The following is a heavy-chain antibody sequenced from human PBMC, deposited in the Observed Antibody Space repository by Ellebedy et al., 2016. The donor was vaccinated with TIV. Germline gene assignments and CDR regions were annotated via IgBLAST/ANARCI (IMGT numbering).Heavy chain of an antibody. CDR1: GFTFSSYW. D-gene: IGHD4-17*01. V-gene: IGHV3-7*01. CDR2: IKQDGSEK. Sequence: GGSLRLXXVASGFTFSSYWMSWVRQAPGKGLEWVANIKQDGSEKYYVDSVKGRFTISRDNAKNSLYLQMNSLRVEDTAVFYCARGHPTTMNSLMGYWGPGTLVTVSS. J-gene: IGHJ4*02. CDR3: ARGHPTTMNSLMGY.